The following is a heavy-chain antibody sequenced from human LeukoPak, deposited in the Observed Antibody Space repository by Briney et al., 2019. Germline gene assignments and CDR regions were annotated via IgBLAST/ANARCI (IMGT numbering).Heavy chain of an antibody. CDR3: ARRQGTTLSFDY. D-gene: IGHD1-1*01. CDR1: GYTFTSYG. V-gene: IGHV1-18*01. J-gene: IGHJ4*02. CDR2: INAYNGNT. Sequence: ASVTDSCKASGYTFTSYGFSWVRQAPGQGLEWMGWINAYNGNTNYAQKLQGRVTMTTDTSTSTAYMELRSLRFDDTAVYYCARRQGTTLSFDYWGQGTLVTVSS.